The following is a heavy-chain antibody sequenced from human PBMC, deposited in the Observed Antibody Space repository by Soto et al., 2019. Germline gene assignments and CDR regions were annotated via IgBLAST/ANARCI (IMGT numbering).Heavy chain of an antibody. D-gene: IGHD3-22*01. CDR2: IYWDDDK. CDR3: AHSNVYYYDSSGYLSLDY. CDR1: GFSLSTSGVG. V-gene: IGHV2-5*02. Sequence: QITLKESGPPLVKPTQTLTLTCTFSGFSLSTSGVGVGWIRQPPGKALEWLALIYWDDDKRYSPSLKSRLTITNYTSYITLVLTMTNMDPVYTDTYYCAHSNVYYYDSSGYLSLDYWGQGTLDTVSS. J-gene: IGHJ4*02.